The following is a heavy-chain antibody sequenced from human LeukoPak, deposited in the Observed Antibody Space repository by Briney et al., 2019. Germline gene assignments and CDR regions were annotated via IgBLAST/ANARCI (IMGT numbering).Heavy chain of an antibody. D-gene: IGHD5-18*01. CDR3: ARVRGYTKPGDY. V-gene: IGHV4-39*01. Sequence: PSETLSLTCTVSGGSISSSSYYWGWIRQPPGKGLEWIGSIYYSGSTYYNPSLKSRVTISVDTSKNQFSLKLSSVTAADTAVYYCARVRGYTKPGDYWGQGTLVTVSS. J-gene: IGHJ4*02. CDR2: IYYSGST. CDR1: GGSISSSSYY.